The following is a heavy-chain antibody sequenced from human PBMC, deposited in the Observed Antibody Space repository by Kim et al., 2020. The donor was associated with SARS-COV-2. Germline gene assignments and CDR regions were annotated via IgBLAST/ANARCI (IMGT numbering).Heavy chain of an antibody. J-gene: IGHJ4*02. D-gene: IGHD2-2*01. Sequence: GGSLRLSCATSGFTFTTYWMHWIRRAPGKGLVWVSRINNDGSSTVYADSVKGRFTISRDNAKNTLYLQMNSLRAEDTAVYYCARDLSSWGQGTLVTVSS. V-gene: IGHV3-74*03. CDR3: ARDLSS. CDR2: INNDGSST. CDR1: GFTFTTYW.